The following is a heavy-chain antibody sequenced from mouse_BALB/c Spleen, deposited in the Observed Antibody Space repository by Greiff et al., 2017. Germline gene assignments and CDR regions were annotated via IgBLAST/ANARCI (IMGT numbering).Heavy chain of an antibody. CDR3: ARGGDPYYFDD. Sequence: VQLKESGPELVKPGASVKMSCKASGYTFTSYVMHWVKQKPGQGLEWIGYINPYNDGTKYNEKFKGKATLTSDKSSSTAYMELSSLTSEDSAVYYCARGGDPYYFDDWGQGTTLTVSA. V-gene: IGHV1-14*01. J-gene: IGHJ2*01. D-gene: IGHD2-13*01. CDR1: GYTFTSYV. CDR2: INPYNDGT.